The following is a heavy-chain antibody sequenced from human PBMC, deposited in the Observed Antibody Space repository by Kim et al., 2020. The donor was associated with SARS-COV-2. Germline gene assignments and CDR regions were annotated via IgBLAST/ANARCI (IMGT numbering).Heavy chain of an antibody. CDR3: ARGDGSDTAMEYYYYGMDV. CDR1: GGTFSSYA. J-gene: IGHJ6*02. Sequence: SVKVSCKASGGTFSSYAISWVRQAPGQGLEWMGGIIPIFGTANYAQKFQGRVTITADESTSTAYMELSSLRSEDTAVYYCARGDGSDTAMEYYYYGMDVWGQGTTVTVSS. CDR2: IIPIFGTA. V-gene: IGHV1-69*13. D-gene: IGHD5-18*01.